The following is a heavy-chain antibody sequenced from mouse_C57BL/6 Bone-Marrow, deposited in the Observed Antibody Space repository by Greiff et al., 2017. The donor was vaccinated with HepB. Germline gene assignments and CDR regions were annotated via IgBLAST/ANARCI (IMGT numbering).Heavy chain of an antibody. CDR2: IDPETGGT. V-gene: IGHV1-15*01. CDR1: GYTFTDYE. CDR3: AGEGFDY. Sequence: QVQLKESGAELVRPGASVTLSCKASGYTFTDYEMHWVKQTPVHGLEWIGAIDPETGGTAYNQKFKGKAILTADKSSSTAYMELRSLTSEDSAVYDCAGEGFDYWGQGTTLTVSS. J-gene: IGHJ2*01.